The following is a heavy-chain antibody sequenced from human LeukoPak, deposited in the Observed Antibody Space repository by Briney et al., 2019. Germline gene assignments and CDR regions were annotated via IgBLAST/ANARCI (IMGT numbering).Heavy chain of an antibody. Sequence: EGSLRLSCAASGFTFSDYYMSWIRQAPGKGLEWVSYISSSGSTIYYADSVKGRFTISRDNAKNSLYLQMNSLRAEDTAVYYCARDPGSGYDLDYYYYGMDVWGQGTTATVSS. CDR3: ARDPGSGYDLDYYYYGMDV. CDR1: GFTFSDYY. CDR2: ISSSGSTI. J-gene: IGHJ6*02. D-gene: IGHD5-12*01. V-gene: IGHV3-11*01.